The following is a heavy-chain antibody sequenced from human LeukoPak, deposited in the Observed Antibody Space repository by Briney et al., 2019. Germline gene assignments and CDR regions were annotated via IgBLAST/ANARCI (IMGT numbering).Heavy chain of an antibody. CDR1: GFSFKTDG. CDR2: IRHDGSLI. J-gene: IGHJ5*02. V-gene: IGHV3-30*02. Sequence: GGSLRLSCVESGFSFKTDGMHWVRQAPGKGLEWVAHIRHDGSLIYYSESAKGRFTISRDNSKNTLYLQMNSLRSDDTAVYYCTRGDDYGSNMRLPKFNWFDPWGQGSLVTVSS. CDR3: TRGDDYGSNMRLPKFNWFDP. D-gene: IGHD4-17*01.